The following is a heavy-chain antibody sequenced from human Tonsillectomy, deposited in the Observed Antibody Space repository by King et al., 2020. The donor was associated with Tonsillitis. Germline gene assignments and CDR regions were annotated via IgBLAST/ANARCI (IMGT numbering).Heavy chain of an antibody. CDR2: ISAYNGNT. D-gene: IGHD1-26*01. CDR3: ARDGREVPDTGYYYYGMDL. Sequence: QLVQSGAEVKKPGASVKVSCKASGYTFTSYGISWVRQAPGQGLEWMGWISAYNGNTNYAQKLQGRVTVTTDTSTSTAYMELRSLRSDGTAVYYCARDGREVPDTGYYYYGMDLWGQGTTVTVSS. V-gene: IGHV1-18*01. CDR1: GYTFTSYG. J-gene: IGHJ6*02.